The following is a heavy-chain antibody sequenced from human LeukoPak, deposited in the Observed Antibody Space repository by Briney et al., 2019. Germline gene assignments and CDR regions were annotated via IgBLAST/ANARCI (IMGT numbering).Heavy chain of an antibody. CDR1: GGSISSGGYS. CDR3: ARDPIAVAAHSNDY. V-gene: IGHV4-30-2*01. CDR2: IYHSGST. Sequence: SETLSLTCAVSGGSISSGGYSWSWIRQPPGKGLEWIGYIYHSGSTYYNPSLKSRVTISVDRSKNQFSLKLSSVTAADTAVYYCARDPIAVAAHSNDYWGQGTLVTVSS. J-gene: IGHJ4*02. D-gene: IGHD6-19*01.